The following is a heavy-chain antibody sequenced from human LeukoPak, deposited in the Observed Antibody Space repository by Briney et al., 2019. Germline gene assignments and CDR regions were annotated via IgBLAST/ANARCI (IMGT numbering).Heavy chain of an antibody. J-gene: IGHJ5*02. CDR3: ARSPYSSSWYGGAWVNWFDP. CDR1: GFTFSSYR. CDR2: ISSSSSYI. D-gene: IGHD6-13*01. V-gene: IGHV3-21*01. Sequence: GGSLRLSCAASGFTFSSYRMNWVRQAPGKGLEWVSSISSSSSYIYYADSVKGRFTISRDNAKNSLYLQMNSLRAEDTAVYYCARSPYSSSWYGGAWVNWFDPWGQGTLVTVSS.